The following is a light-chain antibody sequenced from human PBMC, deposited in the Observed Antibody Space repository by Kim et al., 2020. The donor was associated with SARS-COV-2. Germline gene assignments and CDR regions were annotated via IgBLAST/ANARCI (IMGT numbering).Light chain of an antibody. CDR1: QSISSY. CDR2: AAS. V-gene: IGKV1-39*01. CDR3: QQSYSTPQT. Sequence: SASVGDRVTITCRASQSISSYSNCHQQKPGTAPQLLIYAASSLQSGVPSRFSGSVSGTDFTLTISSLQPEDFATYYCQQSYSTPQTFGQGTKLEI. J-gene: IGKJ2*01.